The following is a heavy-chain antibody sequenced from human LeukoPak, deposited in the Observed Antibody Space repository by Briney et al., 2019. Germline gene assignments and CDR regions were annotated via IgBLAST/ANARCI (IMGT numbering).Heavy chain of an antibody. CDR1: GFTFSNYW. CDR2: IKEDGSDK. CDR3: ARMGRDGYSFDY. V-gene: IGHV3-7*01. J-gene: IGHJ4*02. Sequence: GGSLRLSCTASGFTFSNYWMSWVRQAPGLGLEWVANIKEDGSDKYYVESVKGRFTISRDNAKNSLYLQMIGLRAEDTAVYFCARMGRDGYSFDYWGQGTLVTVSS. D-gene: IGHD5-24*01.